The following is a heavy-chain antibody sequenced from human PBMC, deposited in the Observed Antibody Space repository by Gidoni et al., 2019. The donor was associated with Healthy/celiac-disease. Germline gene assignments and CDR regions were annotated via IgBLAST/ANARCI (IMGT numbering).Heavy chain of an antibody. CDR2: IYHSGST. CDR3: ARYDSLSNFDY. D-gene: IGHD3-22*01. J-gene: IGHJ4*02. CDR1: GYSISSGYY. V-gene: IGHV4-38-2*01. Sequence: QVQLQESGPGLVKPSETLSLTCAVSGYSISSGYYWGWIRQPPGKGLEWIGSIYHSGSTYYNPSLKSRVTISVDTSKNQFSLKLSSVTAADTAVYYCARYDSLSNFDYWGQGTLVTVSS.